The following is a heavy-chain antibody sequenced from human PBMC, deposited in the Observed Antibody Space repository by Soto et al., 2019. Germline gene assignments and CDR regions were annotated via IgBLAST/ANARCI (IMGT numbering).Heavy chain of an antibody. D-gene: IGHD2-2*01. V-gene: IGHV4-30-2*01. CDR3: ARVPDR. Sequence: SETLSLTCAVSGGSISSGGYSWSWIRQPPGKGLEWIGYIYHSGSTYYNPSLKSRVTISEDRSKNQFSLKLSSVTAADTAVYYCARVPDRWGQGTLVTV. CDR1: GGSISSGGYS. J-gene: IGHJ5*02. CDR2: IYHSGST.